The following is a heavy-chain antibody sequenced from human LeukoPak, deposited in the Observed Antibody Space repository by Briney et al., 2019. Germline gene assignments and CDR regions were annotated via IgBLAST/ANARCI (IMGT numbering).Heavy chain of an antibody. CDR2: IIPIFGTA. Sequence: SVKVSCKASGDTFSSYAISWVRQAPGQGLEWMGGIIPIFGTANYAQKFQGRVTITADKSTSTAYMELSSLRSEDTAVYYCTIDYYYYMDVWGKGTSVTISS. V-gene: IGHV1-69*06. CDR1: GDTFSSYA. CDR3: TIDYYYYMDV. J-gene: IGHJ6*03. D-gene: IGHD3-10*01.